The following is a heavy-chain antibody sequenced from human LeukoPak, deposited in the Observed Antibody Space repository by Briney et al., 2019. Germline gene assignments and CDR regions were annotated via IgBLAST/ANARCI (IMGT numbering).Heavy chain of an antibody. CDR2: VDYSGST. J-gene: IGHJ5*02. CDR3: AMQVGIYGDYNNWFDP. CDR1: GAPLNNYY. D-gene: IGHD4-17*01. V-gene: IGHV4-59*08. Sequence: SETLSLTCTVSGAPLNNYYWNRVRQPPGKELEWIGNVDYSGSTRYNPSLKSRATMSLDSSKNQFSLRLTSVTAADMAVYYCAMQVGIYGDYNNWFDPWGQGARVTVSS.